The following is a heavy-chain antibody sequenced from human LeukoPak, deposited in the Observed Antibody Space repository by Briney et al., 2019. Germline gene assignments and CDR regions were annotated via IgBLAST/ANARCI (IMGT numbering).Heavy chain of an antibody. V-gene: IGHV4-34*01. D-gene: IGHD4-17*01. CDR1: GGSFSGYY. CDR3: AREYGDRRNWFDP. J-gene: IGHJ5*02. Sequence: SETLSLTCAVYGGSFSGYYWSWIRQPPGKGLEWIGEINHSGSTNYNPSLKSRVTISVDTSKNQFSLKLSSVTAADTAVYYCAREYGDRRNWFDPWGQGTLVTVSS. CDR2: INHSGST.